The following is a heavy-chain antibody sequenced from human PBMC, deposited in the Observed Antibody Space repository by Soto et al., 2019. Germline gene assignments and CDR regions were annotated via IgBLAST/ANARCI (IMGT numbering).Heavy chain of an antibody. J-gene: IGHJ5*02. D-gene: IGHD6-13*01. CDR3: ARDLYSRPHTWFDP. Sequence: PGGSLRLSCAASGFTFSSYSMNWVRQAPGKGLEWVSSISSSSSYIYYADSVKGRFTISRDNAKNSLYLQMNSLRAEDTAVYYCARDLYSRPHTWFDPWGQGTLVTVSS. CDR1: GFTFSSYS. V-gene: IGHV3-21*01. CDR2: ISSSSSYI.